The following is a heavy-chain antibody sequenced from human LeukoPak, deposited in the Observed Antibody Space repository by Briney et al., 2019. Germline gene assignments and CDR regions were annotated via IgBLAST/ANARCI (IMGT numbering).Heavy chain of an antibody. J-gene: IGHJ6*02. V-gene: IGHV1-69*04. CDR2: IIPILGIA. D-gene: IGHD3-3*01. CDR3: ARVSLAIFGVVSLYYYYGMDV. CDR1: GGTFSSYA. Sequence: SVKVSCKASGGTFSSYAISWVRPAPGQGLEWMGRIIPILGIANYAQKFQGRVTITADKSTSTAYMELSSLRSEDTAVYYCARVSLAIFGVVSLYYYYGMDVWGQGTTVTVSS.